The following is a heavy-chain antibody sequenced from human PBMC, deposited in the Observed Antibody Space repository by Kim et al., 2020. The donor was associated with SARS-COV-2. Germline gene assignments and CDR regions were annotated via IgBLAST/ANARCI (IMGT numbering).Heavy chain of an antibody. V-gene: IGHV3-33*01. D-gene: IGHD6-13*01. CDR2: IWYDESNT. CDR3: ARQYSSSWYDRDYGMDV. J-gene: IGHJ6*02. CDR1: GFTFSTYG. Sequence: GGSLRLSCAASGFTFSTYGMHWVRQAPGKGLEWVAVIWYDESNTYYADSVKGRFTISRDNSKNTLYLQMNSLRAEDTAVYYCARQYSSSWYDRDYGMDVWGQGTTVTVSS.